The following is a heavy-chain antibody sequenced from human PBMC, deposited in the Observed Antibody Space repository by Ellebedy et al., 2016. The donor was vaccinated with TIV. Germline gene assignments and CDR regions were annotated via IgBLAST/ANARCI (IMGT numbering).Heavy chain of an antibody. J-gene: IGHJ3*02. CDR2: IWYDGSNK. D-gene: IGHD4-17*01. CDR1: GFTFSSYG. V-gene: IGHV3-33*08. Sequence: PGGSLRLSCAASGFTFSSYGMHWVRQAPGKGLEWVAVIWYDGSNKYYADSVKGRFTISRDNSKNTLYLQMNSLRAEDTAVYYCARVAIYGDYVGLAAFDIWGQGTMVTVSS. CDR3: ARVAIYGDYVGLAAFDI.